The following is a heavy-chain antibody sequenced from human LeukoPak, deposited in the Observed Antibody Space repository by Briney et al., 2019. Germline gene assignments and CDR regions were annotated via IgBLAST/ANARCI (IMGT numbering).Heavy chain of an antibody. D-gene: IGHD2-2*01. Sequence: SETLSLTCAVYGGSFSGYYWSWIRQPPGKGLEWIGEINHSGSTNYNLSLKSRVTISVDTSKNQFSLKLSSVTAADTAVYYCARRGAHYCSSTSCYRHFDYWGQGTLVTVSS. CDR1: GGSFSGYY. J-gene: IGHJ4*02. CDR3: ARRGAHYCSSTSCYRHFDY. CDR2: INHSGST. V-gene: IGHV4-34*01.